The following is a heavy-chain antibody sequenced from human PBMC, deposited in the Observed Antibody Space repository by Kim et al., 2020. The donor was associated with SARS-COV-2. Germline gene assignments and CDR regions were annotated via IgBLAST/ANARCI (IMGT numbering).Heavy chain of an antibody. D-gene: IGHD2-2*01. Sequence: DSVKGRFTITRDNSENSLYLQMNSRRDDDTAVYYCARGYCSSSRCYAGPDYWGQGTLVTVST. V-gene: IGHV3-48*02. CDR3: ARGYCSSSRCYAGPDY. J-gene: IGHJ4*02.